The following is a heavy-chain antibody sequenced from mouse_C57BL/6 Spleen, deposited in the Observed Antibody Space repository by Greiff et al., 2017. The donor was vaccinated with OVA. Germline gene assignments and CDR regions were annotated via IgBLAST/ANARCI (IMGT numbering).Heavy chain of an antibody. V-gene: IGHV5-16*01. CDR1: GFTFSDYY. D-gene: IGHD1-1*01. J-gene: IGHJ2*01. Sequence: EVMLVESEGGLVQPGSSMKLSCTASGFTFSDYYMAWVRQVPEKGLEWVANINYDGSSTYYLDSLKSRFIISRDNAKNILYLQMSSLKSEDTATYYCARGGTVFDYWGQGTTLTVSS. CDR2: INYDGSST. CDR3: ARGGTVFDY.